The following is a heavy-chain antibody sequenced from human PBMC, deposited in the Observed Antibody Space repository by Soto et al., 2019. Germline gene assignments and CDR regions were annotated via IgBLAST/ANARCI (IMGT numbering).Heavy chain of an antibody. Sequence: EVQLVESGGGLVQPGGSLRLSCAASGFTFSSYWMSWVRQAPGKGLEWVANIKQDGSEKYYVDSVKGRFTISRDNANNSLYLQMNRLRAEDSAVYYCARVPFGGYKYRVYYYYGRDVWGQGTTVTVSS. D-gene: IGHD5-12*01. V-gene: IGHV3-7*05. CDR2: IKQDGSEK. CDR1: GFTFSSYW. J-gene: IGHJ6*02. CDR3: ARVPFGGYKYRVYYYYGRDV.